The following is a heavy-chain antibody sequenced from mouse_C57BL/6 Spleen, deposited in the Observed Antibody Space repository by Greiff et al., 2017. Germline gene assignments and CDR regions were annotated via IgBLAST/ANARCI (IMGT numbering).Heavy chain of an antibody. Sequence: QVQLQQSGPELVKPGASVKISCKASGYTFTDYYINWVKQRPGQGLEWIGWIFPGSGSTYYNEKFKGKGTLTVDKSSSTVYMLLSSLTSEDSAVLFCARSGLFMTTVLRYFYVWGTGTTVTGSS. J-gene: IGHJ1*03. CDR2: IFPGSGST. D-gene: IGHD1-1*01. CDR3: ARSGLFMTTVLRYFYV. CDR1: GYTFTDYY. V-gene: IGHV1-75*01.